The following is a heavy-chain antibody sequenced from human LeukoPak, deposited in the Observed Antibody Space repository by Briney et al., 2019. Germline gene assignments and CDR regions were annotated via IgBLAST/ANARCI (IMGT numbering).Heavy chain of an antibody. CDR1: GGSISSYY. V-gene: IGHV4-59*01. D-gene: IGHD2-15*01. CDR2: IYYSGST. J-gene: IGHJ6*03. Sequence: SETLSLTCTVSGGSISSYYWSWIRQPPGKGLEWIGYIYYSGSTNYNPSLKSRVTISVDTSKNQFSLKLSSVTAADTAVYYCARHGPKQVVHYYYYYMDVWGKGTTVTVPS. CDR3: ARHGPKQVVHYYYYYMDV.